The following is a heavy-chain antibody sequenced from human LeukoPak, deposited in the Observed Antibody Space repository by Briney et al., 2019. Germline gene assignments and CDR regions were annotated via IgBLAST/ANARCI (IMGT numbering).Heavy chain of an antibody. CDR2: IIPILGLA. V-gene: IGHV1-69*04. Sequence: EASVKVACKAYGGTFSSYAISWVRQAPGQGLEWMGRIIPILGLANYAQKFQGRVTITADKSTSTAYMELSSLRSEDTAVYYCASGFMVRSDAFDYWGQGTLVTVSS. CDR1: GGTFSSYA. D-gene: IGHD3-10*01. CDR3: ASGFMVRSDAFDY. J-gene: IGHJ4*02.